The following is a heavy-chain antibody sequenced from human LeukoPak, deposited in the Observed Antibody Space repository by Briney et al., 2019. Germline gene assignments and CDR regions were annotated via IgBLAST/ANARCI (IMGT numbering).Heavy chain of an antibody. J-gene: IGHJ5*02. Sequence: GGSLRLSCAASGFTFSSYGMHWVRQAPGKGLEWVSYISSSSSTIYYADSVKGRFTISRDNAKNSLYLQMNSLRAEDTAVYYCARGGAPYDFWSAGWFDPWGQGTLVTVSS. CDR3: ARGGAPYDFWSAGWFDP. CDR1: GFTFSSYG. CDR2: ISSSSSTI. V-gene: IGHV3-48*01. D-gene: IGHD3-3*01.